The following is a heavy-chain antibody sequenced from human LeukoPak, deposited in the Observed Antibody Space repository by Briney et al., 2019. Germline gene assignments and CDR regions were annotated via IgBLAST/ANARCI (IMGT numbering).Heavy chain of an antibody. CDR2: ISGSGGST. V-gene: IGHV3-23*01. CDR1: GFTFSSYA. J-gene: IGHJ4*02. CDR3: AKVMDGYYDSSGYFSWDY. D-gene: IGHD3-22*01. Sequence: PGGSLRLSCAASGFTFSSYAMSWVRQAPGKGLEWVSAISGSGGSTYYADSVKGRFTISRDNSKNTLYLQMNSLRAEGTAVYYCAKVMDGYYDSSGYFSWDYWGQGTLVTVSS.